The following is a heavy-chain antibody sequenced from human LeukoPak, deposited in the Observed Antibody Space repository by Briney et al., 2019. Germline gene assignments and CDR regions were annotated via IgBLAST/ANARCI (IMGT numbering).Heavy chain of an antibody. D-gene: IGHD2-2*01. Sequence: SETLSLTCEVNGGSFNGHHWTWIRQSPGKGLEWIGEINDSGSPIYSPSPRSRLTISVDTSKNQFSVTLTSVTVADTAVYYCARGPHQHWPLGQFWGQGSLVTVSS. J-gene: IGHJ4*02. CDR3: ARGPHQHWPLGQF. CDR2: INDSGSP. CDR1: GGSFNGHH. V-gene: IGHV4-34*01.